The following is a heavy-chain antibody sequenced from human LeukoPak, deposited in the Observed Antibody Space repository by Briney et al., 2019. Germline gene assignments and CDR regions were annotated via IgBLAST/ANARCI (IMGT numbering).Heavy chain of an antibody. Sequence: PGRSLRLSCAASGFTFSSYGMHWVRQAPGKGLEWVAVISYDGSNKYYADSVKGRFTISRDNSKNTLYLQMNSLRAEDTAMYYCAKDSTFYGILEWLSNFDYWGQGTLVTVSS. J-gene: IGHJ4*02. CDR2: ISYDGSNK. V-gene: IGHV3-30*18. CDR3: AKDSTFYGILEWLSNFDY. D-gene: IGHD3-3*01. CDR1: GFTFSSYG.